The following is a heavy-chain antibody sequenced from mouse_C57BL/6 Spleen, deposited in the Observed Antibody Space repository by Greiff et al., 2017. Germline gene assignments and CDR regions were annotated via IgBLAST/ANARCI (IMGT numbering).Heavy chain of an antibody. CDR3: TTITTVVDY. D-gene: IGHD1-1*01. J-gene: IGHJ2*01. CDR1: GYTFTDYE. CDR2: IDPETGGT. Sequence: VKLQESGAELVRPGASVTLSCKASGYTFTDYEMHWVKQTPVHGLEWIGAIDPETGGTAYNQKFKGKAILTADKSSSTAYMELRSLTSEDSAVYYCTTITTVVDYWGQGTTLTVSS. V-gene: IGHV1-15*01.